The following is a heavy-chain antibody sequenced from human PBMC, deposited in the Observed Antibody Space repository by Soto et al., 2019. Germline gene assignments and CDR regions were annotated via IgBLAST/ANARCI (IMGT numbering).Heavy chain of an antibody. CDR1: GGSISSGDYY. CDR2: IYYSGST. CDR3: ARYYDSSGYYYPTPFFDY. V-gene: IGHV4-30-4*01. J-gene: IGHJ4*02. D-gene: IGHD3-22*01. Sequence: SETLSLTCTVSGGSISSGDYYWSWIRQPPGKGLEWIGYIYYSGSTYYNPSLKSRVTISVDTSKNQFSLKLSSVTAADTAVYYCARYYDSSGYYYPTPFFDYWGQGTLVTVS.